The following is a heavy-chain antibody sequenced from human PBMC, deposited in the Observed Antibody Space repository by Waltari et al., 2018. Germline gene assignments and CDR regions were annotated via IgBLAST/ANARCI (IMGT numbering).Heavy chain of an antibody. J-gene: IGHJ5*02. CDR3: AITGTTWWFDP. D-gene: IGHD1-7*01. CDR1: GGSISSGDYY. CDR2: IYYSGST. V-gene: IGHV4-30-4*08. Sequence: QVQLQESGPGLVKPSQTLSLTCTVAGGSISSGDYYWRWIRQPPGKGLEWIGYIYYSGSTYYNPSLNSRVTISVDTSKNQFSLKLSSVTAADTAVYYCAITGTTWWFDPWGQGTLVTVSS.